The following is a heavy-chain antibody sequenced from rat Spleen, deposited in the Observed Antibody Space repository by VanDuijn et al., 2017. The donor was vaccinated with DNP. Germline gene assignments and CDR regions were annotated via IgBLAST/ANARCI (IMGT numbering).Heavy chain of an antibody. Sequence: EVQLVETGGGLVQPGRSLKLSCVASGFTFSSFWMHWLRQVPGKGLEWVASINTDGGTTFYPDSVKGRFTISRDNAENTVYLQMNSLRSEDTATYYCAKSGGYYAMDAWGQGTSVTVSS. D-gene: IGHD5-1*01. CDR2: INTDGGTT. J-gene: IGHJ4*01. CDR1: GFTFSSFW. V-gene: IGHV5-58*01. CDR3: AKSGGYYAMDA.